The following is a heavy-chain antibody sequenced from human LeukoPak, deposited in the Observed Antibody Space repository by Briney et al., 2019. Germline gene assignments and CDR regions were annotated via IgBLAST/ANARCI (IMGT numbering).Heavy chain of an antibody. D-gene: IGHD3-3*01. Sequence: SETLSLTCTVSGDSINDYYWTWIRQSPGKGLEWIGYVYYSGTATYNPSLRSRVTISLDTSKNQFSLKLSSVTAADTAVYYCARVFGVVDAFDIWGQGTMVTVSS. CDR2: VYYSGTA. CDR3: ARVFGVVDAFDI. J-gene: IGHJ3*02. V-gene: IGHV4-59*01. CDR1: GDSINDYY.